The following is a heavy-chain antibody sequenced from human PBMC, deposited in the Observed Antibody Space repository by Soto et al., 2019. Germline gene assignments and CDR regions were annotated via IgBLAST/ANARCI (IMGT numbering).Heavy chain of an antibody. V-gene: IGHV1-2*02. CDR2: IGPESGAT. CDR1: GYTFTGHY. J-gene: IGHJ4*02. D-gene: IGHD5-12*01. Sequence: VASVKVSCKASGYTFTGHYIHWVRQAPEQGPEWMGEIGPESGATRYAQRFQGRVTMTRDMSITTVYMELNNLRPDDTAVYYCGRGRSGQIVVFHWGQGTPVTVSS. CDR3: GRGRSGQIVVFH.